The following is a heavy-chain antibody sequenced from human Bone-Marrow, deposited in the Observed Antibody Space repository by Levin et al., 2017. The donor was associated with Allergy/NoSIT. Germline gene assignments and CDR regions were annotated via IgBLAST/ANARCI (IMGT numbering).Heavy chain of an antibody. J-gene: IGHJ5*02. CDR1: GFTFSKYA. Sequence: GGSLRLSCAASGFTFSKYAMNWVRQAPGKGLEWVSGISGGGGSTYYADSVKGRFTISRDNSKNTLYLQMNSVRAEDTAVYYCAKDLFWSDSIRAAWFDPWGQGTLVTVSS. V-gene: IGHV3-23*01. D-gene: IGHD3-3*01. CDR3: AKDLFWSDSIRAAWFDP. CDR2: ISGGGGST.